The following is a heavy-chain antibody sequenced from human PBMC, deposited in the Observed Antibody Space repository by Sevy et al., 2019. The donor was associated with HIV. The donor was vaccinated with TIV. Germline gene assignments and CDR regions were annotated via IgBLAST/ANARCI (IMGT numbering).Heavy chain of an antibody. D-gene: IGHD4-4*01. V-gene: IGHV3-7*01. CDR2: IKQDGSEK. J-gene: IGHJ6*02. Sequence: GGSLRLSCAASRFTFSSYWMSWVRQAPGKGLEWVANIKQDGSEKYYVDSVKGRFTISRDNAKNSLYLLMNSLRAEDTAVYHCARVWGTVTATNYYFYYGMDVWGQGTTVTVSS. CDR3: ARVWGTVTATNYYFYYGMDV. CDR1: RFTFSSYW.